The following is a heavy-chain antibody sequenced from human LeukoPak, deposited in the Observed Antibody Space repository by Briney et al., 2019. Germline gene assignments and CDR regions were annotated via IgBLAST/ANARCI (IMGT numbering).Heavy chain of an antibody. J-gene: IGHJ5*02. D-gene: IGHD1-7*01. CDR3: ARGPKNSGSSFDP. CDR1: GGSISSGNYY. CDR2: IYYSGST. V-gene: IGHV4-30-4*08. Sequence: SQTLSLTCSVSGGSISSGNYYWTWIRQPPEKGLEWIGYIYYSGSTYYNPSLKSRINISVDTSKNQFSLKLSSVTAADTAVYHCARGPKNSGSSFDPWGQGTLVTVSS.